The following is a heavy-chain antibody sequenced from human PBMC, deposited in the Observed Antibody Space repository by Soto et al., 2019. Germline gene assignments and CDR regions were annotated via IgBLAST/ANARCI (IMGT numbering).Heavy chain of an antibody. V-gene: IGHV4-34*01. Sequence: PSETLSLTCAVYGESFSNHYWTWIRQSPGKGLEWVGEINYSGSTRYNWSLGSRVTISVDTSKNQFSLMVTSVTAEDTAVYYCTRDSSSVWPSHDLSHSYLGDTSSGLDVWGQGTTVTVSS. CDR3: TRDSSSVWPSHDLSHSYLGDTSSGLDV. J-gene: IGHJ6*02. D-gene: IGHD3-3*01. CDR1: GESFSNHY. CDR2: INYSGST.